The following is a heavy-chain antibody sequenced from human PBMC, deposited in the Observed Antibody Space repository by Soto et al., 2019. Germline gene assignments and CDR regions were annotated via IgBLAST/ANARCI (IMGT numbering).Heavy chain of an antibody. CDR1: GYTFTSYS. D-gene: IGHD6-19*01. V-gene: IGHV1-46*01. CDR2: INPSGGTT. Sequence: QVQLVQSGAEVKKPGASVKVSCKASGYTFTSYSMHWVRQAPGQGLEWMGIINPSGGTTNYAQKFQGRVTMTRDTSTNTVYMELSSLRSEDTAVYYCAREGGAVDATDPWGQGTLVTVSS. CDR3: AREGGAVDATDP. J-gene: IGHJ5*02.